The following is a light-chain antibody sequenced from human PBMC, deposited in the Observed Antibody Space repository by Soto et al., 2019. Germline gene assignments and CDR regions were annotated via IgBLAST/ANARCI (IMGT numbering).Light chain of an antibody. CDR3: QQRSNWLWT. Sequence: EIVLTQSPGTLSLSPGERAPLSCRASQSVSSSYLAWYQQKPGQAPRLLIYGASSRATGIPDRFTGSGSGTDFTLTISSLEPEDFAVYYCQQRSNWLWTFGQGTKVDIK. CDR2: GAS. J-gene: IGKJ1*01. CDR1: QSVSSSY. V-gene: IGKV3D-20*02.